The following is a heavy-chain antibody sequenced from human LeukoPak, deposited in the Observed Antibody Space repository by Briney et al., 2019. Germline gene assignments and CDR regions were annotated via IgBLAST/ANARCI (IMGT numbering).Heavy chain of an antibody. J-gene: IGHJ3*02. CDR3: ASRHYYYDSSGYPPEGDAFDI. D-gene: IGHD3-22*01. Sequence: PGESLKISCKGSGYSFTSYWIGWVRQMPGIGLEWVALIYPGDSDIRYSPSFQGQVTISADKSISTAYLQWSSLKASDTAMYYCASRHYYYDSSGYPPEGDAFDIWGQGTMVTVSS. V-gene: IGHV5-51*01. CDR2: IYPGDSDI. CDR1: GYSFTSYW.